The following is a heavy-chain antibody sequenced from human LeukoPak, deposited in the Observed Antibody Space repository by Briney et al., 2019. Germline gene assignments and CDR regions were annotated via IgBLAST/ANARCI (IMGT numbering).Heavy chain of an antibody. Sequence: GGSLRLSCVGSGFSFGTYEMGWVRQAPGKGLEWISYIGHDGATTYYADSVKGRFTVSRDNAEGSLFLQMDSLRVEDTAVYFCAKGLILAVFDYSGQGTLVTVSS. D-gene: IGHD3-22*01. V-gene: IGHV3-48*03. CDR3: AKGLILAVFDY. CDR2: IGHDGATT. CDR1: GFSFGTYE. J-gene: IGHJ4*02.